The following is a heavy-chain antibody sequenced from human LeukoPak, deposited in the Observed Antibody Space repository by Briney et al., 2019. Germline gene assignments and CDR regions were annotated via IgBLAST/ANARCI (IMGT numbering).Heavy chain of an antibody. CDR1: GYTFTGYY. D-gene: IGHD1-1*01. J-gene: IGHJ4*02. V-gene: IGHV1-2*02. CDR3: ARGTAEGGAD. Sequence: ASVKVSCKASGYTFTGYYMHWVRQAPGQGLEWMGWINPNSGGTNYAQKFQGRVTMTRDTSISTAYLEVNRLISDDTAVYYCARGTAEGGADWGQGTLVTVSS. CDR2: INPNSGGT.